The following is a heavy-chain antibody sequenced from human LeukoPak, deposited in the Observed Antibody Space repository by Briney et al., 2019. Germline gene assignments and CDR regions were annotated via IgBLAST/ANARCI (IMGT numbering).Heavy chain of an antibody. V-gene: IGHV4-39*01. CDR3: ARLGCSGGSCWQYYYYMDV. CDR2: IYYNGST. D-gene: IGHD2-15*01. J-gene: IGHJ6*03. Sequence: SETLSLTCTVSGGSISSSSYYWGWIRQPPGKGLEWIGSIYYNGSTYYNPSLKSRVTISVDTSKNQFSLSLSSGTAADTAVYYCARLGCSGGSCWQYYYYMDVWGKGTTVTISS. CDR1: GGSISSSSYY.